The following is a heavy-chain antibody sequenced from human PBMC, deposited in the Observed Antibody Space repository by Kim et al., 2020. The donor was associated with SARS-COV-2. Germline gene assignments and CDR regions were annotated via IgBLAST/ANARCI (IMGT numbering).Heavy chain of an antibody. V-gene: IGHV4-31*03. CDR1: GGSISSGGYY. CDR3: ARGVGCGEFLRWNY. CDR2: IYYSGST. J-gene: IGHJ4*02. Sequence: SETLSLTCTVSGGSISSGGYYWSWIRQHPGKGLEWIGYIYYSGSTYYNPSLKSRVTISVDTSKNQFSLKLSSVTAADTAVYYCARGVGCGEFLRWNYWGQGTLVTVSS. D-gene: IGHD3-10*01.